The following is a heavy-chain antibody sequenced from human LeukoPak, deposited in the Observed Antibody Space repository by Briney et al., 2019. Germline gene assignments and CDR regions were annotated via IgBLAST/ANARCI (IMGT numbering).Heavy chain of an antibody. J-gene: IGHJ3*02. CDR3: ARHELAFDI. CDR1: GGSISSYY. Sequence: PSETLSLTCTVSGGSISSYYWSWIRQPPGKGLEWIGYIYTSRSTNYNPSLKSRVTISVDTSTNQFSLKLSSVTAADTAVYYCARHELAFDIWGQGTMVTVSS. CDR2: IYTSRST. V-gene: IGHV4-4*09. D-gene: IGHD3-10*01.